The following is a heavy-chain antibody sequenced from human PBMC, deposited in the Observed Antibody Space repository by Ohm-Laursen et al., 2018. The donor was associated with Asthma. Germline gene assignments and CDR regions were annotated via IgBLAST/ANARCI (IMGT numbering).Heavy chain of an antibody. J-gene: IGHJ5*02. V-gene: IGHV7-4-1*02. CDR2: IITNTGSP. CDR1: GYTFTSYA. CDR3: ARDGTQYYDFWSGYNNNWFDP. Sequence: ASVKVSCKASGYTFTSYAMNWVRQAPGQGLEWMGWIITNTGSPTYAQGFTGRFVFSLDTSVSTAYLQISSLKAEDTAVYYRARDGTQYYDFWSGYNNNWFDPWGQGTLVTVSS. D-gene: IGHD3-3*01.